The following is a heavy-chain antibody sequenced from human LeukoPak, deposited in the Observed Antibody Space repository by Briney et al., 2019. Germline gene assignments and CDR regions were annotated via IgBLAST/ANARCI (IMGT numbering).Heavy chain of an antibody. Sequence: GGSLRLSCAASGFTVSSNYMSWVRQAPGKGLEWVSVIYSGGSTYYADSVKGRFTISRDNSKNTLYLQMNSLRAEDTAVYYCARDSQDYYYMDVWGKGTTVTVSS. CDR2: IYSGGST. V-gene: IGHV3-53*01. CDR3: ARDSQDYYYMDV. J-gene: IGHJ6*03. CDR1: GFTVSSNY.